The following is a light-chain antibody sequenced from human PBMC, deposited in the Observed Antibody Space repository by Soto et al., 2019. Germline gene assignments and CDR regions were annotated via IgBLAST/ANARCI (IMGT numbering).Light chain of an antibody. V-gene: IGLV2-23*01. Sequence: QSALTQPASVSGSPRQSITISCTGTSSDVGSYHLVSWYQQHPGKAPKLMIYEGNKRPSGVSNRFSGSKSANTASLTISGLQTEDEADYYCCSYAGTNTFVFGTGTKLTVL. CDR1: SSDVGSYHL. J-gene: IGLJ1*01. CDR2: EGN. CDR3: CSYAGTNTFV.